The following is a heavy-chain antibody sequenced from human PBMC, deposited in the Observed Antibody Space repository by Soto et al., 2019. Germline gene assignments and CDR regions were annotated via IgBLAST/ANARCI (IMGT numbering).Heavy chain of an antibody. CDR3: ARVGSAAGRINWFDP. CDR1: AYTFTNFA. D-gene: IGHD6-13*01. V-gene: IGHV1-18*01. Sequence: QVQLVQSGAEVKKPGASVKVSCKASAYTFTNFAISWVRQAPGQGLEWMGWISAYNGNTNYAQKLQGRVTMTTDTSTSTAYMELRSLTPDDTAVYYCARVGSAAGRINWFDPWGQGTLVTVSS. J-gene: IGHJ5*02. CDR2: ISAYNGNT.